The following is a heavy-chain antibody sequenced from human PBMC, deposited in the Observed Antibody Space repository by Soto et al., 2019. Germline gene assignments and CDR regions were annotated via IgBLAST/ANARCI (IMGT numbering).Heavy chain of an antibody. CDR1: GYSISSGYY. D-gene: IGHD1-26*01. V-gene: IGHV4-38-2*02. CDR2: ISPGGST. Sequence: PSETLSLTCAVSGYSISSGYYWGWIPQPSGRGLEWSRSISPGGSTYYNPPLKSRVTISVGTSKNQFSLKLGSVTAADTAVYYCARDGQWEIYYFDYWGQGTLVTVSS. CDR3: ARDGQWEIYYFDY. J-gene: IGHJ4*02.